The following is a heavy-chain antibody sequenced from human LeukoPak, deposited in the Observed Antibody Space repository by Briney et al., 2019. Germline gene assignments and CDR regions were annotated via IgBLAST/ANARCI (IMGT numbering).Heavy chain of an antibody. J-gene: IGHJ5*02. CDR3: ARDIGPDYDILTGRGWFDP. V-gene: IGHV4-4*02. D-gene: IGHD3-9*01. Sequence: SGTLSLTCAVSGGSISSSNWWSWVRQPPGKGLEWIGEIYHSGSTNYNPSLKSRVTISVDKSKNQFSLKLSSVTAADTAVYYCARDIGPDYDILTGRGWFDPWGQGTLVTVSS. CDR1: GGSISSSNW. CDR2: IYHSGST.